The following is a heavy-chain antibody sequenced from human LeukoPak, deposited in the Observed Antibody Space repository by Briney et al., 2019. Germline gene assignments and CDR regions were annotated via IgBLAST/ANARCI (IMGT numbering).Heavy chain of an antibody. V-gene: IGHV4-59*01. D-gene: IGHD6-19*01. CDR1: GGSISSYY. Sequence: SETLSLTCTVSGGSISSYYWSWIRQPPGKGLEWIGYIYYSGSTNYNPSLKSRVTISVDTSKNQFSLKLSSVTAADTAVYYCARVAGSGWSNKGFDIWGQGTMVTVSS. J-gene: IGHJ3*02. CDR3: ARVAGSGWSNKGFDI. CDR2: IYYSGST.